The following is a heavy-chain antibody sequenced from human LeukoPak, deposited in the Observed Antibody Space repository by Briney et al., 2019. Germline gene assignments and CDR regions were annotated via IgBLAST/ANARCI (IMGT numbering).Heavy chain of an antibody. V-gene: IGHV4-34*01. J-gene: IGHJ3*02. Sequence: SETLSLTCAVYGGSFSGYYWSWIRQPPGKGLEWIGEINHSGSTNYNPSLKSRVTISVDTSTNQFSLKLSSVTAADTAVYYCARPKPSFCSGGSCYSGRGAFDIWGQGTMVTVSS. CDR3: ARPKPSFCSGGSCYSGRGAFDI. CDR2: INHSGST. CDR1: GGSFSGYY. D-gene: IGHD2-15*01.